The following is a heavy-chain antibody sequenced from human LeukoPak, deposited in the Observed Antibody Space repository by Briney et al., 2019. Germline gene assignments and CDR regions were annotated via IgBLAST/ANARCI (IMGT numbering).Heavy chain of an antibody. D-gene: IGHD2-2*01. Sequence: PGGSLRLSCAASGFTFSSYNMNWVRQAPGKGLEWVSYISSSSSTIYYADSVKGRFTISRDNSRKTLYLQMNSLRAEDTAVYYCAKRGEHRVAPGSYYFDYWGQGTLVTVSS. CDR1: GFTFSSYN. J-gene: IGHJ4*02. CDR3: AKRGEHRVAPGSYYFDY. V-gene: IGHV3-48*01. CDR2: ISSSSSTI.